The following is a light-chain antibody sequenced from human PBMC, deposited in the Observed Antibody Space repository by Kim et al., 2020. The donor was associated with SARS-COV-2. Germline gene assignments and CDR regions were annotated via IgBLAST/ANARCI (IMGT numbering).Light chain of an antibody. CDR1: QNIRTW. CDR2: KTS. V-gene: IGKV1-5*03. Sequence: DIQMTQSPSTLSASVGDRVTITCRASQNIRTWLAWYQQKPGKAPKLLISKTSSLESGVPSRFNGSRSGTEFTLTIISLQPDDFGTYYFQQFRAFGQGTRLEI. J-gene: IGKJ5*01. CDR3: QQFRA.